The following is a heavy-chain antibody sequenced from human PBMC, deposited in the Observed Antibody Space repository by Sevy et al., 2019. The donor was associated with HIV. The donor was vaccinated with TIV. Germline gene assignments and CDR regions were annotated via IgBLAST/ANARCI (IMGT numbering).Heavy chain of an antibody. CDR3: ARDPTYYDFWAGYYTGWFDP. CDR2: ISGTGNTK. CDR1: GFRFSGYY. Sequence: GGSLRLSCVGSGFRFSGYYMNWIRQAPGKGLEWVSYISGTGNTKYYTDSVKGRFTISRDNAKNLLYLEMNSLRVDDTAVYYCARDPTYYDFWAGYYTGWFDPWGQGTLVTVSS. V-gene: IGHV3-11*01. D-gene: IGHD3-3*01. J-gene: IGHJ5*02.